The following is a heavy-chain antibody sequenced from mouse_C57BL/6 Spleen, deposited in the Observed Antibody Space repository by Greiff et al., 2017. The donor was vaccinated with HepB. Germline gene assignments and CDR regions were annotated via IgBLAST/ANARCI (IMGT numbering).Heavy chain of an antibody. D-gene: IGHD2-3*01. CDR3: ARSGMVPHYFDY. V-gene: IGHV1-52*01. Sequence: QVQLQQPGAELVRPGSSVKLSCKASGYTFTSYWMHWVKQRPIQGLEWIGNIDPSDSETHYNQKFKDKATLTVDKSSSTAYMQLSSLPSEDSAVYYCARSGMVPHYFDYWGQGTTLTVSS. J-gene: IGHJ2*01. CDR1: GYTFTSYW. CDR2: IDPSDSET.